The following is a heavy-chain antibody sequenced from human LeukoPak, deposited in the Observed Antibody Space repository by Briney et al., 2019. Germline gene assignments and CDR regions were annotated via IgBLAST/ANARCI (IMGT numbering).Heavy chain of an antibody. Sequence: GGSLRLSCAASGFTFSSYAMSWVRQAPGKGLEWVSAISGSGGSTYYADSVKGRFTISRDNSKNTLYLQMSSLRAEDTAVYYCAKDKAAGTVSYFDYWGQGTLVTVSS. J-gene: IGHJ4*02. D-gene: IGHD6-13*01. CDR3: AKDKAAGTVSYFDY. CDR1: GFTFSSYA. CDR2: ISGSGGST. V-gene: IGHV3-23*01.